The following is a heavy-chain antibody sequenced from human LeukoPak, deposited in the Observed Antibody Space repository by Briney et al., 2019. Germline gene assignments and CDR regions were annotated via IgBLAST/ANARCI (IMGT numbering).Heavy chain of an antibody. CDR3: ATFKPNQLSSFDY. CDR1: GGSISSYY. Sequence: SETLSLTCSVSGGSISSYYWSWIRQPAGKGLEWIGRIYTTGSTDYNPPLKSRVTISVDTSKNQFSLKLSSVTAADTAVYYCATFKPNQLSSFDYWGQGTLVTVSS. CDR2: IYTTGST. J-gene: IGHJ4*02. D-gene: IGHD5-18*01. V-gene: IGHV4-4*07.